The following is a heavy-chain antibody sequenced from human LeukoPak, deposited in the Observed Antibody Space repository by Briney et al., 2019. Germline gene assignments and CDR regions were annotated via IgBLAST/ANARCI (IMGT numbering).Heavy chain of an antibody. J-gene: IGHJ4*02. D-gene: IGHD2-2*01. CDR3: AKGGYCSSTSCYRLDY. V-gene: IGHV3-30*02. Sequence: PGGSLRLSCAASGFTFSSYGMHWVRQAPGKGLEWVAFIRYDGSNKYYADSVKGRSTISRDNSKNTLYLQMNSLRAEDTAVYYCAKGGYCSSTSCYRLDYWGQGTLVTVSS. CDR1: GFTFSSYG. CDR2: IRYDGSNK.